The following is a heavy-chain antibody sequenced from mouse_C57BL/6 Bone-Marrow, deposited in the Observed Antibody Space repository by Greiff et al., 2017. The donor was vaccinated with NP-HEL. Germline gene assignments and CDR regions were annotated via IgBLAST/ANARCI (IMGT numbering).Heavy chain of an antibody. D-gene: IGHD1-1*02. V-gene: IGHV5-6*01. J-gene: IGHJ2*01. CDR3: ARHPSRGSNFFDY. Sequence: EVKLMESGGDLVKPGGSLKLSCAASGFTFSSYGMSWVRQTPDKRLEWVATISSGGSYTYYPDSVKGRFTISRDNAKNTLYLQMSSLKSEDTAMYYCARHPSRGSNFFDYWGQGTTLTVSS. CDR2: ISSGGSYT. CDR1: GFTFSSYG.